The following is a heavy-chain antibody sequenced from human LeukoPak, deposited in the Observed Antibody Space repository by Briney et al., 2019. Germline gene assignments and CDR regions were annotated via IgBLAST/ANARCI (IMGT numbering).Heavy chain of an antibody. CDR2: IYTSGST. CDR1: GASISSYY. V-gene: IGHV4-4*07. J-gene: IGHJ3*02. CDR3: ARDILLFGGVMSHDAFDI. D-gene: IGHD3-3*01. Sequence: SETLSLTCTVAGASISSYYWSWIRQPAGKGLEWIGRIYTSGSTNYNPSLKSRVTMSVDTSKNQFSLKLSSVTAADTAVYDCARDILLFGGVMSHDAFDIWGQGTMVTVSS.